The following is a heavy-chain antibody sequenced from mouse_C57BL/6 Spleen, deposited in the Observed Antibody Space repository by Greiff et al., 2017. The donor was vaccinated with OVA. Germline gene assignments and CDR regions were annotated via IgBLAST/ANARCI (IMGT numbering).Heavy chain of an antibody. D-gene: IGHD1-3*01. CDR2: IYPGDGDT. CDR3: ARGAYNSMDY. J-gene: IGHJ4*01. Sequence: VKLQESGPELVKPGASVKISCKASGYAFSSSWMNWVKQRPGKGLEWIGRIYPGDGDTNYNGKFKGKATLTADKSSSTAYMQLSSLTSEDSAVYFCARGAYNSMDYWGQGTSVTVSS. CDR1: GYAFSSSW. V-gene: IGHV1-82*01.